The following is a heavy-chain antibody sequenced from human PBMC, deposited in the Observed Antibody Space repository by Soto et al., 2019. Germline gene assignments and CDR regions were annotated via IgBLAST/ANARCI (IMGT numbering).Heavy chain of an antibody. CDR1: GGSISSGDYY. V-gene: IGHV4-30-4*01. CDR3: ARDLRTVDAFDI. Sequence: QVQLQESGPGLVKPSQTLSLTCTVSGGSISSGDYYWSWIRQPPGKGLEWIGYIYYSGNTYDNPSLKSRVTISVDTSKNQFSLKLSSVTAADTAVYYCARDLRTVDAFDIWGQGTMVTVSS. J-gene: IGHJ3*02. CDR2: IYYSGNT.